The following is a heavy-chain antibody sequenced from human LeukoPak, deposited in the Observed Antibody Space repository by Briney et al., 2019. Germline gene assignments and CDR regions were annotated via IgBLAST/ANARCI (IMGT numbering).Heavy chain of an antibody. D-gene: IGHD4-17*01. CDR1: GGSFSGYY. Sequence: SETLSLTCAVYGGSFSGYYWSWIRQPPGKGLEWIGEINHSGSTNYNPSLKSRVTISVDTSKNQFSLKLSSVTAADTAVYYCARSYGDYENLDYWGQGTLVTVSS. CDR3: ARSYGDYENLDY. CDR2: INHSGST. V-gene: IGHV4-34*01. J-gene: IGHJ4*02.